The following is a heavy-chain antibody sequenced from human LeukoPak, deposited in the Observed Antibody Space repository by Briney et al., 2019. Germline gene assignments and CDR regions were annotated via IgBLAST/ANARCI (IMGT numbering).Heavy chain of an antibody. CDR2: IYYSGRT. D-gene: IGHD6-13*01. V-gene: IGHV4-59*01. CDR1: GGSISSYY. Sequence: SETLSLTCTVSGGSISSYYWSWIRQPPGKGLEWIGYIYYSGRTDYNPSLKGRVTISIDTSKNQFSLRLSSVTAADTAVYHCARLTAGTSVYFDYWGQGILVTVSS. CDR3: ARLTAGTSVYFDY. J-gene: IGHJ4*02.